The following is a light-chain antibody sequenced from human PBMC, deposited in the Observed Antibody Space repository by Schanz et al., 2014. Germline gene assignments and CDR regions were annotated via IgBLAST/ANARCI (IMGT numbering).Light chain of an antibody. Sequence: QSVLTQPPSASGTPGQRVTISCSGSSSNIGSNTVDWYQQRPGTAPKLLIYNDNQRPSGVPDRFSGSKSGTSASLAISGLQSEDEADYYCAAWDDSLTARVFGGGTRLTVL. CDR3: AAWDDSLTARV. V-gene: IGLV1-44*01. CDR2: NDN. J-gene: IGLJ3*02. CDR1: SSNIGSNT.